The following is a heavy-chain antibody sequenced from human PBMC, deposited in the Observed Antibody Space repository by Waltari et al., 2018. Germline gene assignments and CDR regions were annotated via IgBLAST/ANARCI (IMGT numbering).Heavy chain of an antibody. Sequence: QLQLQETGPGLVKPSETLSLTCTVPGGSLSRSKYYWCWIRQPPGKGLDWIASIYHSGSTYYNPSLKSRVTISVDTSKNQFSLKLTSVTAADTAVYYCARIYGSGSPIPSVDYWGQGTLVTVSS. CDR3: ARIYGSGSPIPSVDY. CDR1: GGSLSRSKYY. CDR2: IYHSGST. D-gene: IGHD3-10*01. J-gene: IGHJ4*02. V-gene: IGHV4-39*01.